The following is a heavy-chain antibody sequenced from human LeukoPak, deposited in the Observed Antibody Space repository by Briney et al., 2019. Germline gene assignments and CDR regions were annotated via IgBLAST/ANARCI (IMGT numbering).Heavy chain of an antibody. CDR3: ARHSTPRYSSSWFDH. Sequence: SETLSLTCTVSGGSISSYYWSWIRQPPGKGLEWIGYIYYSGSTNYNPSLKSRVTISVDTSKNQFSLKLSSVTAADTAVYYCARHSTPRYSSSWFDHWGQGTLVTVSS. D-gene: IGHD6-13*01. V-gene: IGHV4-59*08. CDR1: GGSISSYY. CDR2: IYYSGST. J-gene: IGHJ5*02.